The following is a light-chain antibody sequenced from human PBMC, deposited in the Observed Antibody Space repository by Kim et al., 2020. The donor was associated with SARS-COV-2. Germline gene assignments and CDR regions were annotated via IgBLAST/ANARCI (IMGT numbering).Light chain of an antibody. Sequence: PGDRATLACRASQSIHIDLAWDQQERGRGPRLLIYDASKRVSGVPARFSGSGSGIVFALAINGLEPEDFAVYYCQQHATWPPALTFGGGTKVDIK. CDR2: DAS. V-gene: IGKV3-11*01. J-gene: IGKJ4*01. CDR1: QSIHID. CDR3: QQHATWPPALT.